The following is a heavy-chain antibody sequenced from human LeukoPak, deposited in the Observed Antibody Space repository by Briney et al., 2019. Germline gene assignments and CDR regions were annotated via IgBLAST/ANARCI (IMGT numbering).Heavy chain of an antibody. V-gene: IGHV3-21*04. CDR2: ITSSGRYI. D-gene: IGHD6-19*01. CDR1: GFTFSSYS. J-gene: IGHJ4*02. Sequence: GGSLRLSCAASGFTFSSYSMNWVRQAPGKGLEWVSSITSSGRYIYYADSVKGRFTISRDNSKNTLYLQMNSLRAEDTAIYYCAKDARFNSYSSGWYSGDYWGQGTLVTVSS. CDR3: AKDARFNSYSSGWYSGDY.